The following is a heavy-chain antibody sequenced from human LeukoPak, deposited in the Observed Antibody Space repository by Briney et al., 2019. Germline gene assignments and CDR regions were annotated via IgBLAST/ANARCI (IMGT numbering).Heavy chain of an antibody. CDR2: IYHSGST. J-gene: IGHJ4*02. CDR1: GGSISSGGYS. D-gene: IGHD3-22*01. Sequence: PSQTLSLTCAVSGGSISSGGYSWRWIRQPPGKGLEWIGYIYHSGSTYYNPSLKSRVTISVDRSKNQFSLKLSSVTAADTAVYYCARGTTMIVVALYYFDYWGQGTLVTVSS. V-gene: IGHV4-30-2*01. CDR3: ARGTTMIVVALYYFDY.